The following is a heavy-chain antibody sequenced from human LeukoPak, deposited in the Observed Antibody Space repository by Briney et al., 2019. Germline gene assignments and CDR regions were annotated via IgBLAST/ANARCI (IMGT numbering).Heavy chain of an antibody. J-gene: IGHJ1*01. Sequence: GGSLRLSCAASGFTFSSNAMTWVRQAPGRGLEWVSAIHGSDDNTHYADSVKGRFTISRDKSKNTLYLQMNSLRADDTAVYYCAKDHANTPVVTNWGQGTLITVSS. D-gene: IGHD2-21*02. CDR1: GFTFSSNA. V-gene: IGHV3-23*01. CDR3: AKDHANTPVVTN. CDR2: IHGSDDNT.